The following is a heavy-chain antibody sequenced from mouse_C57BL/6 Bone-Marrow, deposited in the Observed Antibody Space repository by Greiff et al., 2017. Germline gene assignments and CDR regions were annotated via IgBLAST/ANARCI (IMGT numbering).Heavy chain of an antibody. D-gene: IGHD2-3*01. J-gene: IGHJ2*01. V-gene: IGHV1-42*01. CDR1: GYSFTGYY. Sequence: VQLQQSGPELVKPGASVKISCKASGYSFTGYYMNWVKQSPEKSLEWIGEINPSTGGTTYNQKFKAKATLTVDKSSSTAYMQLKSLTSEDSAVYYCARGSYEGYWGQGTTLTVS. CDR2: INPSTGGT. CDR3: ARGSYEGY.